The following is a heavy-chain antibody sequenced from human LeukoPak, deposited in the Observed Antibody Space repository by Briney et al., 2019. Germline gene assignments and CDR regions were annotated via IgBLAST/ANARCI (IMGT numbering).Heavy chain of an antibody. CDR3: ARVARRITYCGGDCYPFDY. D-gene: IGHD2-21*02. Sequence: PGGSLRLSCTVSGFTFGTHWMSWVRQAPGKGLEWVANIKEDGSEKHYLDSVKGRFTISRDNAKNSLDLQMNSLRAEDTAVYYCARVARRITYCGGDCYPFDYWGQGTLVTVSS. CDR1: GFTFGTHW. CDR2: IKEDGSEK. J-gene: IGHJ4*02. V-gene: IGHV3-7*02.